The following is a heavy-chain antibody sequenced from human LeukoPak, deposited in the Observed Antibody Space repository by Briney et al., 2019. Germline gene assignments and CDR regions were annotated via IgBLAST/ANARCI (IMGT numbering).Heavy chain of an antibody. CDR3: ARVLSTAMDYYFDY. J-gene: IGHJ4*02. Sequence: GGSLRLSCAASEFTSSSYWMSWVRQAPGKGLEWVANIKQDGSEKYYVDSVKGRFTISRDNAKNSLYLQMNSLRAEDTAVYYCARVLSTAMDYYFDYWGQGTLVTVSS. CDR1: EFTSSSYW. CDR2: IKQDGSEK. V-gene: IGHV3-7*01. D-gene: IGHD5-18*01.